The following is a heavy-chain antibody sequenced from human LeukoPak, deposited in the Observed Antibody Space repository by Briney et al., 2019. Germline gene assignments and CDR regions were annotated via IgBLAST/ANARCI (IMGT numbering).Heavy chain of an antibody. CDR3: ARGQDDRSGTFDY. V-gene: IGHV4-61*01. J-gene: IGHJ4*02. D-gene: IGHD3-22*01. CDR1: GDSVSSGNYY. CDR2: MSPSGTT. Sequence: SGTLSLTCTVSGDSVSSGNYYLSWIRQPPGKGLDWITYMSPSGTTKYNPSLKSRVTTSVDTSRTQFSLRLSSVTAADTAVYYCARGQDDRSGTFDYWGQGILVAVSS.